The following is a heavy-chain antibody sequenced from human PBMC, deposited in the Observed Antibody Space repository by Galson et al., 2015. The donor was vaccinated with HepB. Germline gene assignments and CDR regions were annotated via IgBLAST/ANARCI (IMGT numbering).Heavy chain of an antibody. V-gene: IGHV3-66*02. CDR2: IYSGGDI. D-gene: IGHD6-19*01. J-gene: IGHJ4*02. CDR3: AKGKRGAGSDD. Sequence: SLRLSCAASGFTVSNNYMSWVRQAPGKGLEWVSVIYSGGDIYYLDSVKGRFTISRDSSKNTLFLQMNSLRPEDTAVYYCAKGKRGAGSDDSGRGTLVTVSS. CDR1: GFTVSNNY.